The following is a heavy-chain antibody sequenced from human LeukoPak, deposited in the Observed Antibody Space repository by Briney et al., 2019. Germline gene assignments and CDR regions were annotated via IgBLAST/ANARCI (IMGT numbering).Heavy chain of an antibody. J-gene: IGHJ4*02. D-gene: IGHD3-22*01. CDR1: GGSISSSSYY. Sequence: PSETLSLTFTVSGGSISSSSYYWGWIRQPPGKGLEWIGSIYYSGSTYYNPSLKSRVTISADTSKNQFSLKLSSVTAADTAVYYCARGIVRVVVGGWPNARLYFDYWGQGTLVTVSS. CDR2: IYYSGST. V-gene: IGHV4-39*07. CDR3: ARGIVRVVVGGWPNARLYFDY.